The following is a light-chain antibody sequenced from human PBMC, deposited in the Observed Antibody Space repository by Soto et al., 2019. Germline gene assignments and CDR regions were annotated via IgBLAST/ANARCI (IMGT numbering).Light chain of an antibody. J-gene: IGKJ3*01. CDR1: QSVSSSY. CDR3: QQYGSSPS. Sequence: EIVLTQSPGTLSLSPGERATLSCRASQSVSSSYLAWYQQKPGQAPRLLIYGASSRATGIPGRFSGSGSGTAYTLTISRLEPEDFAVYYCQQYGSSPSFGPGTKVDIK. CDR2: GAS. V-gene: IGKV3-20*01.